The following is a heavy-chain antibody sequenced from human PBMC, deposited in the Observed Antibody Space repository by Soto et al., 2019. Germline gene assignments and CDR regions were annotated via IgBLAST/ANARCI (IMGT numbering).Heavy chain of an antibody. J-gene: IGHJ5*02. V-gene: IGHV4-31*03. CDR1: GGSISSGGYY. CDR3: ARGGPIVVVVAATYRWFDP. D-gene: IGHD2-15*01. CDR2: IYYSGST. Sequence: SETLSLTCTVSGGSISSGGYYWSWIRQHPGKGLEWIGYIYYSGSTYYNPSLKSRVTISVDTSKNQFSLKLSSVTAADTAVYYCARGGPIVVVVAATYRWFDPWGQGTLVTVSS.